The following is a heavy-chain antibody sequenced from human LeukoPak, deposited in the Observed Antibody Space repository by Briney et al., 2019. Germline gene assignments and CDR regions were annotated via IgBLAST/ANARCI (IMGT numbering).Heavy chain of an antibody. V-gene: IGHV3-30-3*01. CDR3: ARGPERTGVGTRYYYDMDV. J-gene: IGHJ6*02. CDR2: ISYDGSNK. CDR1: GFTFSSYA. Sequence: PAGGSLRLSCAASGFTFSSYAMHWVRQAPGKGLEWVAVISYDGSNKYYADSVKGQFTISRDNSKNTLYLQMNSLRAEDTAVYYCARGPERTGVGTRYYYDMDVWGQGTTVTVSS. D-gene: IGHD2-8*01.